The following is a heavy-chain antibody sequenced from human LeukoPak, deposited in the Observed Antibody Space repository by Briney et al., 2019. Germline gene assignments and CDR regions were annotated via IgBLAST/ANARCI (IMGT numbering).Heavy chain of an antibody. Sequence: GASVKVSCKASGYTFTSYGISWVRQAPGQGLEWMGRISAYNGNTNYAQKLQGRVTMTTDTSTSTAYMELRSLRSDDTAVYYCAYYKRDGGYCSSTSCQGFSFDYWGQGTLVTVSS. CDR3: AYYKRDGGYCSSTSCQGFSFDY. CDR1: GYTFTSYG. CDR2: ISAYNGNT. D-gene: IGHD2-2*01. V-gene: IGHV1-18*01. J-gene: IGHJ4*02.